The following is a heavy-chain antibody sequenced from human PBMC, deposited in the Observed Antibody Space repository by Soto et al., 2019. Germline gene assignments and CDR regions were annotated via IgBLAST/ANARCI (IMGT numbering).Heavy chain of an antibody. CDR3: ARTVPSTYPRYYYGMDV. Sequence: EVQLVESGGGLVKPGGSLRLSCAASGFTFSSYSMNWVRQAPGKGLEWVSSISSSSSYIYYADSVKGRFTISRDNAKNSLSLQMTSLRAEDTAVYYCARTVPSTYPRYYYGMDVWGQGTTVTVSS. V-gene: IGHV3-21*01. J-gene: IGHJ6*02. CDR2: ISSSSSYI. CDR1: GFTFSSYS. D-gene: IGHD2-2*02.